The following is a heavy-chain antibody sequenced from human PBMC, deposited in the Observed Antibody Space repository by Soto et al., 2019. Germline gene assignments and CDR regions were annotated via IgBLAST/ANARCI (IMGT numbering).Heavy chain of an antibody. CDR1: GFTFSSYE. J-gene: IGHJ4*02. CDR3: ARSLWVVAANDY. D-gene: IGHD2-15*01. V-gene: IGHV3-48*03. Sequence: EVQLVESGGGLVQPGGSLRLSCAASGFTFSSYEMNWVRQAPGKGLEWVSYISSSGSTIYYADPVKGRFTISRDNAKNSLYLQMNSLRAEDTAVYYCARSLWVVAANDYWGQGTLVTVSS. CDR2: ISSSGSTI.